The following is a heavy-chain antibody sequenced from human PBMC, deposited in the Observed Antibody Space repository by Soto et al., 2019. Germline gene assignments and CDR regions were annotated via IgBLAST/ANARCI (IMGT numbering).Heavy chain of an antibody. V-gene: IGHV4-28*03. CDR3: ARGVRLDAFDI. Sequence: QVQLQESGPGLVKPSDTLSLTCAVSGYSISSSNWWGWIRQPPGKGLEWIGYIYYSGSTDYNPSLKSXXTXSXXTPKHQCSLKLSSVTAVDTAVYYCARGVRLDAFDIWGQGTMVTVSS. CDR2: IYYSGST. CDR1: GYSISSSNW. J-gene: IGHJ3*02. D-gene: IGHD3-10*01.